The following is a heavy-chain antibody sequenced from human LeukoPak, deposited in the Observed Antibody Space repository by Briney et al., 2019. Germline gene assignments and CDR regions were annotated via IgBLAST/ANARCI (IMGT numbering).Heavy chain of an antibody. CDR2: ISGSGGST. V-gene: IGHV3-23*01. CDR1: GFTFSGYA. J-gene: IGHJ6*02. Sequence: PGGSLRLSCAASGFTFSGYAMSWVRQAPGKGLEWVSAISGSGGSTYYADSVKGRFTISRDNSKNTLYLQMNSLRAEDTAVYYCAKRGRIAAAGSRYYYYGMDVWGQGTTVTVSS. D-gene: IGHD6-13*01. CDR3: AKRGRIAAAGSRYYYYGMDV.